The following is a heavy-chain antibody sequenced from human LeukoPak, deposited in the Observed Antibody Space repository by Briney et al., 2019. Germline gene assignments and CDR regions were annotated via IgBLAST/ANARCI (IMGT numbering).Heavy chain of an antibody. CDR2: ISGSGAST. CDR3: AKDVGKWESLHSFDY. D-gene: IGHD1-26*01. Sequence: QAGGSLRLSCLTSGFTPSTNAMSWVRQAPGKGLEWISGISGSGASTYYADSVKGRFTISRDDSRNTLYLQMNSLRGDDTAVYYRAKDVGKWESLHSFDYWGQGTLVTVSS. J-gene: IGHJ4*02. CDR1: GFTPSTNA. V-gene: IGHV3-23*01.